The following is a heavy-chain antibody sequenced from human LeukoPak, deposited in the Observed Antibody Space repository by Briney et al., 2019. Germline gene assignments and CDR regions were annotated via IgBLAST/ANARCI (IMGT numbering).Heavy chain of an antibody. Sequence: GASVKVSCKASGYTFTSYGISWVRQAPGQGLEWMGWISAYNGNTNYAQKFQGRVTMTRDTSISTAFMELSRLRSDDTAVYYCARGGSVFVGAFDIWGQGTMVTVSS. CDR1: GYTFTSYG. J-gene: IGHJ3*02. V-gene: IGHV1-18*01. CDR3: ARGGSVFVGAFDI. D-gene: IGHD5/OR15-5a*01. CDR2: ISAYNGNT.